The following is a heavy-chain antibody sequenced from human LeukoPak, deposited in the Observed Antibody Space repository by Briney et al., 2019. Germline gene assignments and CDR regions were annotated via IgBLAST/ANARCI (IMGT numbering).Heavy chain of an antibody. CDR3: ARASPGEYYYYGMDV. CDR2: MNPKSGNR. V-gene: IGHV1-8*01. Sequence: SVKVSCKTSGYTFINYDIAWVRQASGQGLEWMGWMNPKSGNRGSAQKFQGRVTMTMNTSMRTASMELSSLTSDDSAVYYCARASPGEYYYYGMDVWGQGTSVTVSS. CDR1: GYTFINYD. J-gene: IGHJ6*02.